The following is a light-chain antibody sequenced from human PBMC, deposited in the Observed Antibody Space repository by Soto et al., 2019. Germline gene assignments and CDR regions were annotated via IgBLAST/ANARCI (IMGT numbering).Light chain of an antibody. Sequence: EIVLTQSPVNLSLSPGERATLSCRSSQSVATFLAWYQQKPGQAPRLLIVDASNSDTGIPDRFNGSGSGKSTTVTITTLEPADFAVYYCQQPTNWPLTYGGGTMVEV. CDR2: DAS. CDR3: QQPTNWPLT. CDR1: QSVATF. V-gene: IGKV3-11*01. J-gene: IGKJ4*01.